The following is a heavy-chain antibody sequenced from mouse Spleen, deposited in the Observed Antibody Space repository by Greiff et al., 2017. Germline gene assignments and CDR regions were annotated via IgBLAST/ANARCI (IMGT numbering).Heavy chain of an antibody. CDR3: ARGGTGRRFAY. CDR1: GFTFSSYA. CDR2: ISSGGSYT. D-gene: IGHD4-1*01. V-gene: IGHV5-9-4*01. Sequence: EVQVVESGGGLVKPGGSLKLSCAASGFTFSSYAMSWVRQSPEKRLEWVAEISSGGSYTYYPDTVTGRFTISRDNAKNTLYLEMSSLRSEDTAMYYCARGGTGRRFAYWGQGTLVTVSA. J-gene: IGHJ3*01.